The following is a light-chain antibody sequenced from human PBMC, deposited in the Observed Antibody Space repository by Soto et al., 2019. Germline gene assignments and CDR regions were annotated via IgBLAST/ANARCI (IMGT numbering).Light chain of an antibody. CDR3: LQDYNYPRT. CDR2: AAS. J-gene: IGKJ1*01. Sequence: AIQMTQSPSSLSASVGDRVTITCRASQGITNDLSWFQQKPGKAPKLLIYAASSLQSGVPSRFIGSGSGNDFILTISSLQPEDFATNYCLQDYNYPRTFGQGTKVEIK. V-gene: IGKV1-6*01. CDR1: QGITND.